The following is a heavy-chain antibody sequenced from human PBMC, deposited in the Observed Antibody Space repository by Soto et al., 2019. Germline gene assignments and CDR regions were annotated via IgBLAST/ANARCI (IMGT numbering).Heavy chain of an antibody. CDR2: INPSGGIT. V-gene: IGHV1-46*01. D-gene: IGHD3-22*01. J-gene: IGHJ5*02. Sequence: QVQLVQSGAEVQKPGASVKVSSKASGYTFISNWIHWVRQAPGQGLQWMGVINPSGGITVYAQMFQGRVTMTRDTSTATVYMELSSLRSEDTAVYYCARDHSVTTSGYSYWWFDPWGQGTLVAVSS. CDR3: ARDHSVTTSGYSYWWFDP. CDR1: GYTFISNW.